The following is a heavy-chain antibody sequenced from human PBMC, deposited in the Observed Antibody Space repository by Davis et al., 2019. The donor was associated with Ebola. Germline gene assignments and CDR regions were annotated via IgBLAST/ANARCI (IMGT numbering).Heavy chain of an antibody. CDR2: IWYDGSNK. J-gene: IGHJ6*02. CDR1: GFTFSSYG. D-gene: IGHD3-3*01. CDR3: ARDGDYDFWSGYSPLNYYYGMDV. V-gene: IGHV3-33*01. Sequence: PGGSLRLSCAASGFTFSSYGMHWVRQAPGKGLEWVAVIWYDGSNKYYADSVKGRFTISRDNSKNTLYLQMNSLRAEDTAVYYCARDGDYDFWSGYSPLNYYYGMDVWGQGTTVTVSS.